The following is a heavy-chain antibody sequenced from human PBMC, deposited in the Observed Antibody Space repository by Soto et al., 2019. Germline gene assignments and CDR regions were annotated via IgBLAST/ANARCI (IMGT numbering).Heavy chain of an antibody. Sequence: DVQLVESGGDLIQPGGSLRLSCAASAFTVSHYYMTWVRQPPGKGLEWVSVIYSDGTTYYADSVKGRFTISRDNSXXXXXXXXXXXXXXXXXXXXXAXATXXXGWAWVDYWGQGTLVTVSS. J-gene: IGHJ4*02. V-gene: IGHV3-53*01. D-gene: IGHD6-19*01. CDR3: AXATXXXGWAWVDY. CDR2: IYSDGTT. CDR1: AFTVSHYY.